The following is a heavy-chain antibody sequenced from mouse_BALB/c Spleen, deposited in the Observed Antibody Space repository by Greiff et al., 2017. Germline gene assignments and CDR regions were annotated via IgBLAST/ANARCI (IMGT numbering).Heavy chain of an antibody. CDR1: GYTFTDYY. J-gene: IGHJ3*01. V-gene: IGHV1-77*01. Sequence: QVQLKQSGAELARPGASVKLSCKASGYTFTDYYINWVKQRTGQGLEWIGEIYPGSGNTYYNEKFKGKATLTADKSSSTAYMQLSSLTSEDSAVYLCARWGYDFPYWGQGTLVTVSA. CDR3: ARWGYDFPY. D-gene: IGHD2-14*01. CDR2: IYPGSGNT.